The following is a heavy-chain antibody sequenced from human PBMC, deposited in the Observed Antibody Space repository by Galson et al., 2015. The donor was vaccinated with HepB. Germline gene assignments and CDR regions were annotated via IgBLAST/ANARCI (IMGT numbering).Heavy chain of an antibody. CDR3: ARDYCSSTSCYKAGDAFDI. Sequence: SVKVSCKASGGTFSSYAISWVRQAPGQGLEWMGGIIPIFGTANYAQKFQGRVTITADESTSTAYMELSSLRSEDTAVYYCARDYCSSTSCYKAGDAFDIWGQGTMVTVSS. J-gene: IGHJ3*02. D-gene: IGHD2-2*02. V-gene: IGHV1-69*13. CDR1: GGTFSSYA. CDR2: IIPIFGTA.